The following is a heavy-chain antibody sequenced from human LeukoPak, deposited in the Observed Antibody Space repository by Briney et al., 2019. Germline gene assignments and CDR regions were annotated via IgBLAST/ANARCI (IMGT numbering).Heavy chain of an antibody. V-gene: IGHV4-61*02. Sequence: PSQTLSLTCTVSGGSISSGSYYWRWLRQPAERGLEWIGRIYTSGSTNYNPSLKSPGTISLDTSKNQFSLKLSSVTAADTAVYYCARDEMATITDAFDIWGQGTMVTVSS. CDR2: IYTSGST. CDR3: ARDEMATITDAFDI. CDR1: GGSISSGSYY. J-gene: IGHJ3*02. D-gene: IGHD5-24*01.